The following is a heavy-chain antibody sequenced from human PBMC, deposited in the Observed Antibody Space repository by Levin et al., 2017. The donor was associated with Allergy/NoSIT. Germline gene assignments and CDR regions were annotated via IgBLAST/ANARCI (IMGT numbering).Heavy chain of an antibody. Sequence: SGESLKISCEYSFIGYYFHWVRLAPGQGPEWMGWINPNNGATHLGQKFQGRVTMTRDTSVSTAYLELRGLTSDDTAVYYCARGLSYYSDSSGYSTFDIWGQGILVTVSS. D-gene: IGHD3-22*01. CDR2: INPNNGAT. CDR3: ARGLSYYSDSSGYSTFDI. CDR1: EYSFIGYY. V-gene: IGHV1-2*02. J-gene: IGHJ3*02.